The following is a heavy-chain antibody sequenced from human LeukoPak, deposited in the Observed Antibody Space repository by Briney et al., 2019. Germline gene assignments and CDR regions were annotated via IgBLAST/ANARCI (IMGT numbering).Heavy chain of an antibody. CDR2: IKSKTDGGTT. V-gene: IGHV3-15*01. CDR1: GFTFSNAW. Sequence: GGSLRLSCAASGFTFSNAWMSWVRQAPGKGLEWVGRIKSKTDGGTTDYAAPVKGRFTISRDDSKNTLYLQMNSLKTEDTAVYYCAREPPPDFWSGYFYFGNYYMDVWGKGTTVTVSS. D-gene: IGHD3-3*01. CDR3: AREPPPDFWSGYFYFGNYYMDV. J-gene: IGHJ6*03.